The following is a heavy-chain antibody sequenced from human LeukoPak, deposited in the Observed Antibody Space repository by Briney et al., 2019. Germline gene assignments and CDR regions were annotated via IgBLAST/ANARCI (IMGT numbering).Heavy chain of an antibody. J-gene: IGHJ4*02. Sequence: EASVKVSCKASGGTFSSYAISWVRQAPGQGLEWMGRIIPILGIANCAQKFQGRVTITADKSTSTAYMELSSLRSEDTAVYYCAREPGYGSGSYFDYWGQGTLVTVSS. CDR1: GGTFSSYA. CDR3: AREPGYGSGSYFDY. D-gene: IGHD3-10*01. CDR2: IIPILGIA. V-gene: IGHV1-69*04.